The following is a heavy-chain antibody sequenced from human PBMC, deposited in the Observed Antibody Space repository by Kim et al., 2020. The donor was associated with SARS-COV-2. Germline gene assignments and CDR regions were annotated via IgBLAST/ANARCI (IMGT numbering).Heavy chain of an antibody. D-gene: IGHD2-2*02. Sequence: GGSLRLSCGVSGFNFSTHAMHWVRQSPGKGLEWLVVISYDARHIYYSSSVRGRFTVSRDNSNSSVYLQMDRLSPADSSVYYCARDWKTVGYTCLDLWGQGILVIVSS. CDR2: ISYDARHI. V-gene: IGHV3-30*04. CDR1: GFNFSTHA. J-gene: IGHJ5*02. CDR3: ARDWKTVGYTCLDL.